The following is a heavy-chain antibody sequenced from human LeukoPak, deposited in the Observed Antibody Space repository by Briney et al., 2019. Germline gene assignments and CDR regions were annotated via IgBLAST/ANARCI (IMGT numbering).Heavy chain of an antibody. CDR2: INSDGSAT. Sequence: GGSLRLSCAASGFSFTNYWMHWVRQAPGKGLVWVSHINSDGSATRYADSVKGRFTISRDNSKNTLYLQMNSLRAEDTAIYYCAKVTGGDMITYGGLDYWGQGTLVTVSS. CDR3: AKVTGGDMITYGGLDY. CDR1: GFSFTNYW. J-gene: IGHJ4*02. V-gene: IGHV3-74*01. D-gene: IGHD3-16*01.